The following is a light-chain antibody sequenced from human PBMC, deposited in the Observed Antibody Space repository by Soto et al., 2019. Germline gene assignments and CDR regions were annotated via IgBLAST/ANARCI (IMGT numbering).Light chain of an antibody. J-gene: IGLJ1*01. Sequence: HSALTQHASVSGSPGQSITISCTGTSSDVGAYKYVSWYQHHPGKAPKLMIYDVSSRASGVSNRFSGSKSGNTGSLTISGLQAEDEADYYCSSYTSSSTSVFGTGTKLTVL. CDR3: SSYTSSSTSV. V-gene: IGLV2-14*03. CDR1: SSDVGAYKY. CDR2: DVS.